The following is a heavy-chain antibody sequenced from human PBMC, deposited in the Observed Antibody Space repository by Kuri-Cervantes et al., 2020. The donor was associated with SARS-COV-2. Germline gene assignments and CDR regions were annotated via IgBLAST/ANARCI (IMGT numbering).Heavy chain of an antibody. CDR1: GFTFSSYA. V-gene: IGHV3-30*02. CDR3: AKAQTGRSPDAFDI. D-gene: IGHD1-1*01. Sequence: GGSLRLSCAASGFTFSSYAMSWVRQAPGKGLEWVAFIRYDGSNKYYADSVKGRFTISRDNSKNTLYLQMNSLRAEDTAVYYCAKAQTGRSPDAFDIWGQGTMVTVSS. J-gene: IGHJ3*02. CDR2: IRYDGSNK.